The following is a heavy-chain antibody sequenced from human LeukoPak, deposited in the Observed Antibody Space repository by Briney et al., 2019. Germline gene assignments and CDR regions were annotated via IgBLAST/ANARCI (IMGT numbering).Heavy chain of an antibody. J-gene: IGHJ5*02. V-gene: IGHV1-8*01. Sequence: ASVKVSCKASGYTFTSYDINWVRQATGQGLEWMGWMNPNSGNTGYAQKFQGRVTMTRNTSISTAYMELRSLRSDDTAVYYCARGSDLNWFDPWGQGTLVTVSS. CDR2: MNPNSGNT. D-gene: IGHD3/OR15-3a*01. CDR1: GYTFTSYD. CDR3: ARGSDLNWFDP.